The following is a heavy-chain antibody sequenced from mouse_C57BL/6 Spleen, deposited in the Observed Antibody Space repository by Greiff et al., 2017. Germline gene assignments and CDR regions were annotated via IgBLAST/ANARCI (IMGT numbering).Heavy chain of an antibody. CDR3: ARDLYDGAMDY. J-gene: IGHJ4*01. V-gene: IGHV1-80*01. CDR1: GYAFSSYW. CDR2: IYPGDGDT. Sequence: QVQLQQSGAELVKPGASVKISCKASGYAFSSYWMNWVKQRPGKGLEWIGQIYPGDGDTNYNGKFKGKATLTADKSSSTAYMQLSSLTSEDSAVYFGARDLYDGAMDYWGQGTSVTVSS. D-gene: IGHD2-3*01.